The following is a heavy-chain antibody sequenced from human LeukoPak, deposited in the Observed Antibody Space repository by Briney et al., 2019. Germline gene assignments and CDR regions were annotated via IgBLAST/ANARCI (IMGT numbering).Heavy chain of an antibody. CDR1: GFTLSSYW. CDR2: IKQDGSEK. J-gene: IGHJ4*02. Sequence: GGSLRLSCAASGFTLSSYWMSWVRQAPGKGLEWVANIKQDGSEKYYVDSVKGRFTISRDNAKNSLYLQMNSLRAEDTAVYYCARWAMIGGFDYWGQGTLVTVSS. D-gene: IGHD3-22*01. V-gene: IGHV3-7*01. CDR3: ARWAMIGGFDY.